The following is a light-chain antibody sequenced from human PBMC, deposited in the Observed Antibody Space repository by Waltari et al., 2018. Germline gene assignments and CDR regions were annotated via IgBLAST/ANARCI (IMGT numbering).Light chain of an antibody. J-gene: IGLJ2*01. CDR2: TDS. CDR3: YSAADNHRVL. Sequence: SSELTQPASVSVSLGQTAVITCSGDILAKKSGRWFQQKPGQAPVLFIYTDSERPSGIPDRFSGSSSGTTLTLTISGAQVEDEAAYYCYSAADNHRVLFGGGTKLTVL. V-gene: IGLV3-27*01. CDR1: ILAKKS.